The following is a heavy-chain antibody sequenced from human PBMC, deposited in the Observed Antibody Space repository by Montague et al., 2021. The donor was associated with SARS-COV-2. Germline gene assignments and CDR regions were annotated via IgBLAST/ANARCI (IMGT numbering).Heavy chain of an antibody. V-gene: IGHV4-39*02. D-gene: IGHD3-16*02. CDR2: IYDSGST. J-gene: IGHJ4*02. CDR3: ARGRRITFGGVIRWFSTFDY. Sequence: SETLSLTCTVSGASISSSNYYWDWIRQPPGKGLEWIGSIYDSGSTYYNPSLKSRVTISVDTSKNHFSLKLSSVTAADTAVYYCARGRRITFGGVIRWFSTFDYWGQGTLVTVSS. CDR1: GASISSSNYY.